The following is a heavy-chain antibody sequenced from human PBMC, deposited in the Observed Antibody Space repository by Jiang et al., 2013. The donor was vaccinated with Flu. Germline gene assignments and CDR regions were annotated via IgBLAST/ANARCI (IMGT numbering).Heavy chain of an antibody. V-gene: IGHV5-51*01. CDR3: ARNTYYYGSGTAYYGMDV. Sequence: SCKGSGYRFSSYWIAWVRQMPGRGLEWMGIIYPYDSDTRYSPSFQGHVTISVEKSISTAYLQWSSLKASDTAMYYCARNTYYYGSGTAYYGMDVWGQGTTVTVSS. CDR1: GYRFSSYW. CDR2: IYPYDSDT. D-gene: IGHD3-10*01. J-gene: IGHJ6*02.